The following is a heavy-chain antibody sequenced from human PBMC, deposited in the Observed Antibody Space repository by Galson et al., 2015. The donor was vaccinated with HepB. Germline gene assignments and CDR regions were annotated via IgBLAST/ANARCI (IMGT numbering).Heavy chain of an antibody. CDR1: GYTFTSYG. CDR2: ISAYNGNT. Sequence: SVKVSCKASGYTFTSYGISWVRQAPGQGLEWMGWISAYNGNTNYAQKLQGRVTMTTDTSTSTAYMELRSLRSDDTAVYYCARDSTDYDSSGYWDYWGQGTLVTVSS. D-gene: IGHD3-22*01. CDR3: ARDSTDYDSSGYWDY. J-gene: IGHJ4*02. V-gene: IGHV1-18*04.